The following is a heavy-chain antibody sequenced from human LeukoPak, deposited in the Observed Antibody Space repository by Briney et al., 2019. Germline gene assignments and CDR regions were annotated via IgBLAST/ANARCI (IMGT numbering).Heavy chain of an antibody. CDR1: GFTFTNYP. V-gene: IGHV3-23*01. D-gene: IGHD6-13*01. CDR3: AKGGYSSTWRFDY. J-gene: IGHJ4*02. Sequence: GGSLRLSCAAYGFTFTNYPMSWVRQAPGKGPEWVSSISTSGESTYYADSVKGRFTISRENSRNTLFLQMNSLRGEDTAVYYCAKGGYSSTWRFDYWGQGTLVTVSS. CDR2: ISTSGEST.